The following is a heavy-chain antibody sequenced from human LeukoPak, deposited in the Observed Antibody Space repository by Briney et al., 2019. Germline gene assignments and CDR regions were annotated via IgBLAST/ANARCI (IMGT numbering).Heavy chain of an antibody. V-gene: IGHV4-39*01. CDR1: GGSISSSTFY. CDR3: ARHRWVAVAGTGGWFDP. Sequence: PAETLSLTCTVSGGSISSSTFYWGWIRQPPGKGLEWIGEINHSGSTNYNPSLKSRVTISVDTSKNQFSLKLSSVTAADTAVYYCARHRWVAVAGTGGWFDPWGQGTLVTVSS. CDR2: INHSGST. J-gene: IGHJ5*02. D-gene: IGHD6-19*01.